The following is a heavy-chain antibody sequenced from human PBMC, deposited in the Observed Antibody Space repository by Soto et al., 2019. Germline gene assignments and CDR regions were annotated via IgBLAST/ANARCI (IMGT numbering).Heavy chain of an antibody. J-gene: IGHJ4*02. CDR3: ATTGPY. Sequence: QVQLVESGGGVVQPGRSLRLSCAASGFTFSSYGMHWVRQAPGKGLEWVAVIWFDGSNKFYADSVKGRFTISRDNSKNTVSLQMNSLRDEVSAAYYCATTGPYWGQGTRVTVSS. V-gene: IGHV3-33*01. CDR1: GFTFSSYG. CDR2: IWFDGSNK.